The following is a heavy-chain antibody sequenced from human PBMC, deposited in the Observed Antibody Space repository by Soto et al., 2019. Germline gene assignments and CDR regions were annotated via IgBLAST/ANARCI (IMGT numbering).Heavy chain of an antibody. CDR1: GIPISRFY. Sequence: PSESLSRTYIDPGIPISRFYWSTIRQPPGKGLEWIGYIYYSGSTNYNPSLKSRVTISVDTSKNQFSLKLSSVTAADTAVYYCARASPVMTTVPYYYYYGMDVWGQGT. CDR2: IYYSGST. CDR3: ARASPVMTTVPYYYYYGMDV. D-gene: IGHD4-4*01. J-gene: IGHJ6*02. V-gene: IGHV4-59*01.